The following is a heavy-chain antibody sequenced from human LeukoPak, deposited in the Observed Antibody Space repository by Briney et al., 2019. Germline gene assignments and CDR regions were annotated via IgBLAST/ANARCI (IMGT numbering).Heavy chain of an antibody. CDR1: GDSISSSTYY. V-gene: IGHV4-39*07. CDR2: IYYSGST. Sequence: SETLSLTCSVSGDSISSSTYYWGWIRQPPGKGLEWIGSIYYSGSTYYNPSLKSRVTISVDTSENQFSLKLSSVTAADTAVYYCARVRDYGGSDYWGQGTLVTVSS. CDR3: ARVRDYGGSDY. J-gene: IGHJ4*02. D-gene: IGHD4-23*01.